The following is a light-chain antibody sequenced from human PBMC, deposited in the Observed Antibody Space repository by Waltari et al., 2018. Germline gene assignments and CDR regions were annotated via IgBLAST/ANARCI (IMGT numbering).Light chain of an antibody. Sequence: QTVVTQEPSFSVSPGGTVTLTCGLSSGSVSTSYYPRWYQQTPGQAPRTLIYSTNTRSSGVPDRFSGSILGNKAALTITGAQADDESDYYCVLYMGSGIHWVFGGGTKLTVL. CDR1: SGSVSTSYY. V-gene: IGLV8-61*01. CDR2: STN. CDR3: VLYMGSGIHWV. J-gene: IGLJ3*02.